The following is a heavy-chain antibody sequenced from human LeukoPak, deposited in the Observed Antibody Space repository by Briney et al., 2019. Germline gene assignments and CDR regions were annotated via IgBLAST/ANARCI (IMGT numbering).Heavy chain of an antibody. CDR2: ISASGGGRTK. V-gene: IGHV3-48*01. CDR1: GFTFSTYW. J-gene: IGHJ4*02. CDR3: ARQGANGYYFDY. Sequence: PGGSLRLSCAASGFTFSTYWMSWVRQAPGKGLEWVSYISASGGGRTKYYADSVQGRFTISRDNAKNSVYLQMNFLRADDTALYYCARQGANGYYFDYWGQGTLVTVSS. D-gene: IGHD2-2*03.